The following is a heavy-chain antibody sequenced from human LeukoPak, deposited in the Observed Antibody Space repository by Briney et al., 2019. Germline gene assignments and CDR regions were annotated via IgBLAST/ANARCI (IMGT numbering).Heavy chain of an antibody. V-gene: IGHV4-61*02. J-gene: IGHJ5*02. Sequence: SQTLSLTCTVSGGSISSGNYYWNWIQQPAGKGLEWIGRIYTSGSTNYNPSLKSRVTISIDTSKNQFSLKLSSVTAADTAVYYCARRGESWGQGTLVTVSS. CDR1: GGSISSGNYY. CDR3: ARRGES. CDR2: IYTSGST. D-gene: IGHD3-16*01.